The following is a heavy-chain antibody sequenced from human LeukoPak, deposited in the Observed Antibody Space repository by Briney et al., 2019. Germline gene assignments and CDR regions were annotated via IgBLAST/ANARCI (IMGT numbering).Heavy chain of an antibody. CDR2: ISAYNGNT. CDR1: GYTFTSYG. CDR3: AGELYYYDSSGYLL. Sequence: ASVKVSCKASGYTFTSYGISWVRQAPGQGLEWMGWISAYNGNTNYAQKLQGRVTMTTDTSTSTAYMELRSLRSDDTAVYYCAGELYYYDSSGYLLWGQGTLVTVSS. V-gene: IGHV1-18*01. D-gene: IGHD3-22*01. J-gene: IGHJ4*02.